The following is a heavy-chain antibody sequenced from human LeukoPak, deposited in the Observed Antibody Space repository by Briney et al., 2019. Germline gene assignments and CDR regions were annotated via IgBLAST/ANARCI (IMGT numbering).Heavy chain of an antibody. CDR1: GFTFSDYY. D-gene: IGHD3-10*01. V-gene: IGHV3-30*03. CDR2: ISYDGSNK. CDR3: ARNMVRGVITLDY. Sequence: GGSLRLSCAASGFTFSDYYMSWIRQAPGKGLEWVAVISYDGSNKYYADSVKGRFTISRDNSKNTLYLQMNSLRAEDTAVYYCARNMVRGVITLDYWGQGTLVTVSS. J-gene: IGHJ4*02.